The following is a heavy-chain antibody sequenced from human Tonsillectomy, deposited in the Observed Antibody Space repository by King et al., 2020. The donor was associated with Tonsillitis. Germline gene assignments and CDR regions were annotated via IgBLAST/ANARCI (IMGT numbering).Heavy chain of an antibody. CDR1: GYTFTGYY. CDR2: INPNTGGT. J-gene: IGHJ6*02. Sequence: QLVQSGAEVKKPGASVKVSCKASGYTFTGYYMHWVRQAPGQGLEWMGWINPNTGGTNYAQKFQGRVTMTRDTSISTAYMVLSRLRSDDTAVYYCARDLVTVVRGDPRAGEYGTDVWGQGTTVTVSS. CDR3: ARDLVTVVRGDPRAGEYGTDV. D-gene: IGHD3-10*01. V-gene: IGHV1-2*02.